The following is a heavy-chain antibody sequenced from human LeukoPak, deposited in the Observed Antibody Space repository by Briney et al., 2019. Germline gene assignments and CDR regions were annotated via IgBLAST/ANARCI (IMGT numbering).Heavy chain of an antibody. CDR1: GGTFSSYA. Sequence: SVKVSCKASGGTFSSYAISWVRQAPGQGLEWMGGIIPIFGTANYAQKFQGRVTITTDESTSTAYMELRSLRSDDTAVYYCARAEKPPGIGSPYGMDVWGQGTTVTVSS. V-gene: IGHV1-69*05. CDR2: IIPIFGTA. CDR3: ARAEKPPGIGSPYGMDV. J-gene: IGHJ6*02. D-gene: IGHD1-14*01.